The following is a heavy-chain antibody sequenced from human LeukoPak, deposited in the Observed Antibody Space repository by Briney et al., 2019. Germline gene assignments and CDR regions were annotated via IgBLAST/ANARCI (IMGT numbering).Heavy chain of an antibody. CDR3: ARDGYNLDYYYYMDV. CDR1: GGTFSSYA. CDR2: IIPIFGTA. V-gene: IGHV1-69*05. D-gene: IGHD5-24*01. J-gene: IGHJ6*03. Sequence: SVKVSCKASGGTFSSYAISWARQAPGQGLEWMGRIIPIFGTANYAQKFQGRVTITTDESTSTAYMELSSLRSEDAAVYYCARDGYNLDYYYYMDVWGKGTTVTVSS.